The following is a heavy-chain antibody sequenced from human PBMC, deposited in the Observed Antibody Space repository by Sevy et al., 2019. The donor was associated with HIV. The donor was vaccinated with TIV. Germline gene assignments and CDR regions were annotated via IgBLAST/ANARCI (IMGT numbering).Heavy chain of an antibody. J-gene: IGHJ6*02. CDR3: TTGYGSSTICHGGYGMDV. D-gene: IGHD2-2*01. Sequence: GGSLRLSCAASGFTFSNAWMSWVRQAPGKGLEWVGRIKSKTDGGTTDYAAPLKGRFTISRDDSKNTLYLQMNSLKTEDTAMYYCTTGYGSSTICHGGYGMDVWGQGTTVTVSS. V-gene: IGHV3-15*01. CDR2: IKSKTDGGTT. CDR1: GFTFSNAW.